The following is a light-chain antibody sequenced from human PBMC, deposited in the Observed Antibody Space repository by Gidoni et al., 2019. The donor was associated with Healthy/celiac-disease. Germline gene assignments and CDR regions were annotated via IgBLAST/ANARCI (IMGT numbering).Light chain of an antibody. J-gene: IGKJ5*01. Sequence: DIQLTQSPSFMSASAGHRVTITCRASQGISSYLAWYQQKPGKAPKLLIYAASYQQSGVPSRFSGSGSGTEFTLTISSLQPEDFATYYCQQLNSYPITFGQGTRLEIK. V-gene: IGKV1-9*01. CDR3: QQLNSYPIT. CDR1: QGISSY. CDR2: AAS.